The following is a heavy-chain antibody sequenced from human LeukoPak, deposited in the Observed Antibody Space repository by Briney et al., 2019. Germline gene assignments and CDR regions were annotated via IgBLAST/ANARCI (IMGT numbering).Heavy chain of an antibody. J-gene: IGHJ4*02. CDR1: GGSISSGGYS. CDR2: IYHSGST. D-gene: IGHD6-13*01. V-gene: IGHV4-30-2*01. Sequence: TSETLSLTCAVSGGSISSGGYSWSWIRQPPGKGLEWIGYIYHSGSTYYNPSLKSRVTISVDRSKNQFSLKLSSVTAADTAVYYCARVRYFDSQWKQQLVLDYWGQGTLVTVSS. CDR3: ARVRYFDSQWKQQLVLDY.